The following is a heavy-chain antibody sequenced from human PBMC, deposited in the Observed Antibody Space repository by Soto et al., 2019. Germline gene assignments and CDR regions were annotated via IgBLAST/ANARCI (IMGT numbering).Heavy chain of an antibody. J-gene: IGHJ4*02. D-gene: IGHD1-1*01. Sequence: ASVKVSCKASGYTFISYGLTWVRQAPGQGLEWMGWISGYNRDTNHAQKFQGRVTMTRDTSTSTAYMELRSLTPDDTAVYYCARAARVQGDCDYWGQGTLVTVSS. CDR3: ARAARVQGDCDY. CDR1: GYTFISYG. V-gene: IGHV1-18*01. CDR2: ISGYNRDT.